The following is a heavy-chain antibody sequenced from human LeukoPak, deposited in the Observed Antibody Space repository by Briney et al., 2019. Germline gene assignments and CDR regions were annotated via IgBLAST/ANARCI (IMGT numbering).Heavy chain of an antibody. D-gene: IGHD6-19*01. CDR2: IIPIFGTA. V-gene: IGHV1-69*06. CDR1: GGTFSSYA. CDR3: ARGSSSGSKYFQH. Sequence: SVKVSCKASGGTFSSYAISWVRRAPGQGLEWMGGIIPIFGTANYAQKFQGRVTITADKSTSTAYMELSSLRSEDTAVYYCARGSSSGSKYFQHWGQGTLVTVSS. J-gene: IGHJ1*01.